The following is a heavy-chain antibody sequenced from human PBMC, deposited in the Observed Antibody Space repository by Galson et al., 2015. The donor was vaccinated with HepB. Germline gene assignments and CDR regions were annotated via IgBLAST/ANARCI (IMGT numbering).Heavy chain of an antibody. D-gene: IGHD5-24*01. Sequence: SLRLSCAASGFTFSSYSMNWVRQAPGKGLEWVSSISSSGSYTYYADSVKGRFTISRDNAKNSLYLQMNSLRAEDTSVYYCARDDFPGWLRYPDAFDIWGQGTMVTVSS. CDR2: ISSSGSYT. CDR3: ARDDFPGWLRYPDAFDI. CDR1: GFTFSSYS. J-gene: IGHJ3*02. V-gene: IGHV3-21*01.